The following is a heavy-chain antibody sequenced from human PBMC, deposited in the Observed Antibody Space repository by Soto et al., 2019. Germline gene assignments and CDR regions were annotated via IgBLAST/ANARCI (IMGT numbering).Heavy chain of an antibody. CDR1: GGSFSGYY. D-gene: IGHD2-2*01. J-gene: IGHJ4*02. V-gene: IGHV4-34*01. CDR3: ARGPPDFIVVVPAAMNPFDY. Sequence: SETLSLTCAVYGGSFSGYYWSWIRQPPGKGLEWIGEINHSGSTNYNPSLKSRVTISVDTSKNQFSLKLSSVTAADTAVYYCARGPPDFIVVVPAAMNPFDYWGQGTLVTGSS. CDR2: INHSGST.